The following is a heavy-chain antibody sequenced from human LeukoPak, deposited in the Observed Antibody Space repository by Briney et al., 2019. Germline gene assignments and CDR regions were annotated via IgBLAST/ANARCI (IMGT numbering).Heavy chain of an antibody. CDR3: ARDYLGALAAAGTRADSRYFDL. CDR2: ISAYNGNT. Sequence: ASVKVSCKASGYSFTKYAMNWVRQAPGQGLEWMGWISAYNGNTNYAQKLQGRVTMTTDTSTSTAYMELRSLRSDDTAVYYCARDYLGALAAAGTRADSRYFDLWGRGTLVTVSS. CDR1: GYSFTKYA. D-gene: IGHD6-13*01. J-gene: IGHJ2*01. V-gene: IGHV1-18*01.